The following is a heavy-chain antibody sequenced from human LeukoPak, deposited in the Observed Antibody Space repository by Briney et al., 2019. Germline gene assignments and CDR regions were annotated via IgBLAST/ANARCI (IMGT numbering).Heavy chain of an antibody. CDR1: GGSISSGGYY. CDR3: ASTRITIFGVVSPYFDY. J-gene: IGHJ4*02. D-gene: IGHD3-3*01. CDR2: IYHSGST. Sequence: PSETLSLTCTVSGGSISSGGYYWSWIRQPPGKGLEWIGYIYHSGSTYYNPSLKSRVTISVDRSKNQFSLKLSSVTAADTAVYYCASTRITIFGVVSPYFDYWGQGTLVTVSS. V-gene: IGHV4-30-2*01.